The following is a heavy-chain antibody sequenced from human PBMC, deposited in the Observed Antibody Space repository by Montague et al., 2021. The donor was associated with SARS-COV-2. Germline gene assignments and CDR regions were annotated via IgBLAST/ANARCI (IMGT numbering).Heavy chain of an antibody. D-gene: IGHD3-10*01. J-gene: IGHJ6*02. CDR3: ASGESFYYGSGSYYRSALDD. Sequence: SETLSLTCHVYGASFSGYYWSWVRQSPGKGLEWIGEVIHSGTTNYNPSLKGRVTISIDSSNDRFSLRLTSLTAADTGVYYCASGESFYYGSGSYYRSALDDWGQGTTVTVSS. CDR2: VIHSGTT. CDR1: GASFSGYY. V-gene: IGHV4-34*12.